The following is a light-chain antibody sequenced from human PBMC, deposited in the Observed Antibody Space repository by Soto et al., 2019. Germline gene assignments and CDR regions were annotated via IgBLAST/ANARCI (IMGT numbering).Light chain of an antibody. CDR2: EVS. V-gene: IGLV2-14*01. Sequence: QSALTQPASVSGSPGQSITISCTGTSSDVGTYNYVSWYQQHPGKAPKLIIYEVSHRPSGVSNRFSGSKSGNTASLTISGLQAEDEADYYCSSYTSSTNYVFGTGTKVTVL. CDR3: SSYTSSTNYV. CDR1: SSDVGTYNY. J-gene: IGLJ1*01.